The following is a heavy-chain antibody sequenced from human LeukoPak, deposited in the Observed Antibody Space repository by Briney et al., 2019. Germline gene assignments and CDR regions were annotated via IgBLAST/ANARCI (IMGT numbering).Heavy chain of an antibody. D-gene: IGHD3-10*01. CDR2: INHSGST. J-gene: IGHJ4*02. V-gene: IGHV4-34*01. Sequence: SETLSLTCAVYGGSFSGYYWSWIRQPPGKGLEWIGEINHSGSTNYNPSLKSRVTISVDTSKNQFSLKLSSVTAADTAVYYRARADGSGSYYFDYWGQGTLVTVSS. CDR3: ARADGSGSYYFDY. CDR1: GGSFSGYY.